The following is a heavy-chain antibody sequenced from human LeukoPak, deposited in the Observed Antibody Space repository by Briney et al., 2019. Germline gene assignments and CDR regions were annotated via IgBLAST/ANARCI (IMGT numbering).Heavy chain of an antibody. CDR3: ASRSPQNNWNDHDAFDI. D-gene: IGHD1-1*01. Sequence: ASVKVSCKASGYTFTSYGISWVRQAPGQGLEWMGWISAYNGNTNYAQKLQGRVTMTTDTSTSTAYMELRSLRSDDTAVYYCASRSPQNNWNDHDAFDIWGQGTMVTVSS. CDR1: GYTFTSYG. V-gene: IGHV1-18*01. CDR2: ISAYNGNT. J-gene: IGHJ3*02.